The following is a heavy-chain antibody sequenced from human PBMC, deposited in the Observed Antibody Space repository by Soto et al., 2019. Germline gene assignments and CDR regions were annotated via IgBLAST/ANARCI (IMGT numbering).Heavy chain of an antibody. CDR1: GFTFGDYA. V-gene: IGHV3-49*03. CDR3: TRSKLRYFDWLPYYYSMDV. Sequence: PGGSLRFSCTASGFTFGDYAMSWFRQAPGKGLEWVGFIRSKAYGGTTEYAASVKGRFTISRDDSKSIAYLQMNSLKTEDTAVYYCTRSKLRYFDWLPYYYSMDVWGQGTTVTVSS. CDR2: IRSKAYGGTT. J-gene: IGHJ6*02. D-gene: IGHD3-9*01.